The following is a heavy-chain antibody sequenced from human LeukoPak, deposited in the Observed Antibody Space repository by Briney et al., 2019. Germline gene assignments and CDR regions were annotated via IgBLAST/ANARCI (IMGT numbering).Heavy chain of an antibody. V-gene: IGHV1-69*06. Sequence: ASVKVSCKASGGTFSSYAISWVRQAPGQGLEWMGGIIPIFGTANYAQKFQGRVTITADKSTSTAYMELSSLRSEDTAVYYCARDGPEADYYYYGMDVWGKGTTVTVSS. CDR1: GGTFSSYA. J-gene: IGHJ6*04. CDR3: ARDGPEADYYYYGMDV. CDR2: IIPIFGTA.